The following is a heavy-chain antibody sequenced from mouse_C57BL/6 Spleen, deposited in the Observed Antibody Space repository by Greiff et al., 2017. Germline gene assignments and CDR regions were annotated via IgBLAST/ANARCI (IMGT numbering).Heavy chain of an antibody. V-gene: IGHV1-18*01. D-gene: IGHD1-1*01. CDR2: INPNNGGT. Sequence: DVQLQESGPELVKPGASVKIPCKASGYTFTDYNMDWVKQSHGKSLEWIGDINPNNGGTIYNQKFKGKATLTVDKSSSTAYMELRSLTSEDTAVYYCARRRPVGYAMDYWGQGTSVTVSS. CDR3: ARRRPVGYAMDY. CDR1: GYTFTDYN. J-gene: IGHJ4*01.